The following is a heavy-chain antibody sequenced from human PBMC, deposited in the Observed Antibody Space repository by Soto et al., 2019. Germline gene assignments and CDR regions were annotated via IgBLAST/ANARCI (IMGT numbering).Heavy chain of an antibody. J-gene: IGHJ6*02. CDR2: ISYDSTKT. V-gene: IGHV3-30*03. CDR1: GFTFNSYG. CDR3: ARTRSAWSDFHYYSLDV. Sequence: PGGSLRLSCAASGFTFNSYGMHWVRQGPGNGLEWVAFISYDSTKTYYADSVKGRFTISRDNSNSALYVQMNSLTGEETAVYYCARTRSAWSDFHYYSLDVWGQGTTVTVSS. D-gene: IGHD1-26*01.